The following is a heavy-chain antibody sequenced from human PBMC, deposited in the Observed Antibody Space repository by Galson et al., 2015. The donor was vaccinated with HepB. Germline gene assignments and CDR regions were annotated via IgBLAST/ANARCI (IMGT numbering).Heavy chain of an antibody. CDR1: GFTFSSYS. J-gene: IGHJ3*02. CDR3: ARDICSSTSCYAYYLAFDI. D-gene: IGHD2-2*01. CDR2: ISSSSSYV. Sequence: SLRLSCAASGFTFSSYSMNWVRQAPGKGLEWVSSISSSSSYVYYADSVKGRFTISRDNAKNSLYLQMNSLRAEDTAVYYCARDICSSTSCYAYYLAFDIWGQGTMVTVSS. V-gene: IGHV3-21*01.